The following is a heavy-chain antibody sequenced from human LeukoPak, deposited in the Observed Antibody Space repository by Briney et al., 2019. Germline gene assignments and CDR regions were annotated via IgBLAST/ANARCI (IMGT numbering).Heavy chain of an antibody. D-gene: IGHD1-7*01. CDR2: IYTSGST. Sequence: KPSETLSLTCTVSGDSISSYYWSWIRQPAGKGLEWIGRIYTSGSTNYNPSLKSRVTMSVDTSKNQFSLKLSSVTAADTAVYYCARAVFSNWNYAWFDPWGQGTLVTVSS. CDR3: ARAVFSNWNYAWFDP. V-gene: IGHV4-4*07. J-gene: IGHJ5*02. CDR1: GDSISSYY.